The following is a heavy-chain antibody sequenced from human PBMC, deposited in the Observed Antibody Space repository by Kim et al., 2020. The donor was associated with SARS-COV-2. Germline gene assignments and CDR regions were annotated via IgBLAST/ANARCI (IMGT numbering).Heavy chain of an antibody. CDR1: GFTFSNYG. CDR2: VSYDGSNK. Sequence: GGSLRLSCAASGFTFSNYGMHWVRQAPGKGLEWVAVVSYDGSNKYYADSVKGRFTISRDNSKNTLYLQMNSLRAEDTAVYYCAKDLYSSGWYWGYYYGMVVSGEGATVSASS. D-gene: IGHD6-19*01. CDR3: AKDLYSSGWYWGYYYGMVV. J-gene: IGHJ6*01. V-gene: IGHV3-33*06.